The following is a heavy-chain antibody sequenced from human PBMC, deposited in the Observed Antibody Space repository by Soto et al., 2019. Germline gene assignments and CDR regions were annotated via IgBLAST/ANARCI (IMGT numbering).Heavy chain of an antibody. V-gene: IGHV1-69*13. Sequence: GASVKVSCKASGGTFSRHAISWVRQAPGQGLEWMGGIIPIFGTANHAQKFQGRVTIIADESTSTVYMELSSLRSEDTAMYYCARGWGYDSNDYYYAYWGQGTLVTVPS. CDR2: IIPIFGTA. D-gene: IGHD3-22*01. J-gene: IGHJ4*02. CDR1: GGTFSRHA. CDR3: ARGWGYDSNDYYYAY.